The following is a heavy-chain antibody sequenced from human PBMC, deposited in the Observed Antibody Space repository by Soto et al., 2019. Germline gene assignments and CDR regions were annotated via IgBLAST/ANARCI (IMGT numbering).Heavy chain of an antibody. V-gene: IGHV3-30-3*01. CDR2: ISYDGSNK. CDR1: GFTFSSYA. D-gene: IGHD6-19*01. J-gene: IGHJ2*01. Sequence: QVQLVESGGGVVQPGRSLRLSCAASGFTFSSYAMHWVRQAPGKGLEWVAVISYDGSNKYYADSVKGRFTISRDNSKNTLYLQMNSLRAEDTAVYYCARVDSSGWYRKWYFDLWGRGTLVTASS. CDR3: ARVDSSGWYRKWYFDL.